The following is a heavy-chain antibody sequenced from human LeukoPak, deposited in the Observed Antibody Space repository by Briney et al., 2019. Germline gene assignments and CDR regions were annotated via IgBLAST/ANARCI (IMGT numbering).Heavy chain of an antibody. CDR2: ISGTGGRT. J-gene: IGHJ4*02. D-gene: IGHD2-2*02. CDR1: GFTFRSYP. Sequence: GGSLNPSCQPPGFTFRSYPMTWVGKAPGKGLGWSPLISGTGGRTYYADSVKGRFTISRDNSKNTLYLQMNSLRAEDTAVYYCANSPTHCSSTSCYINYWGQGTLVTVSS. V-gene: IGHV3-23*01. CDR3: ANSPTHCSSTSCYINY.